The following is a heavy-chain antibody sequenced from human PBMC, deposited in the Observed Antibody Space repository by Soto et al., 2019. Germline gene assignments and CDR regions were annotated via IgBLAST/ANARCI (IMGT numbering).Heavy chain of an antibody. D-gene: IGHD2-15*01. CDR2: INHSGST. Sequence: QVQLQQWGAGLLKPSETLSLTCALYGGSFNGYYWSWIRQPPGKGLEWIGEINHSGSTNYNPSLKSRVTMSVDTSKNQFSLKLSSLTAADTALYYCARNGGRVVEVAGAYFDYWGQGTLVTVSS. CDR1: GGSFNGYY. V-gene: IGHV4-34*01. J-gene: IGHJ4*02. CDR3: ARNGGRVVEVAGAYFDY.